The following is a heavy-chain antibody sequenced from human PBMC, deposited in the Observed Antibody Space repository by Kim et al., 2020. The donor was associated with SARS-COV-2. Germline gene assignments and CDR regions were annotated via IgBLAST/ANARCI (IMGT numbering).Heavy chain of an antibody. Sequence: GGSLRLSCAASGFTVSSNYMSWVRQAPGKGLEWVSVIYSGGSTYYADSVKGRFTISRDNSKNTLYLQMNSLRAEDTAVYYCARVVPAAVSFDYWGQGTLVTVSS. V-gene: IGHV3-53*01. CDR1: GFTVSSNY. CDR3: ARVVPAAVSFDY. D-gene: IGHD2-2*01. CDR2: IYSGGST. J-gene: IGHJ4*02.